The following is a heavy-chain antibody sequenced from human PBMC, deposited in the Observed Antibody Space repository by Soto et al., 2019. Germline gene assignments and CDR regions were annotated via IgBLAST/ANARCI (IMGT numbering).Heavy chain of an antibody. Sequence: SLKVSCKASGGTFSSYAISWARQAPGQGLEWMGGIVPVIGKAIYAQKFQGRVTMTEDTSADTAYMELSSLRSEDTAVYYCATAVGLMGSKTAFDIWGQGTKVTVSS. CDR2: IVPVIGKA. J-gene: IGHJ3*02. CDR3: ATAVGLMGSKTAFDI. CDR1: GGTFSSYA. D-gene: IGHD2-8*01. V-gene: IGHV1-69*10.